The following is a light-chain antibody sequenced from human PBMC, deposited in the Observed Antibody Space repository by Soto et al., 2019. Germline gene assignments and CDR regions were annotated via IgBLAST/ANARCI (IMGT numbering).Light chain of an antibody. J-gene: IGKJ1*01. Sequence: EIVLTQSPATLSLSPGERATLSCRASQSVSSYLAWYQQKPGQAPRLLIYDASNRATGIQARFSGSGSGTDFTLTISSLEPEDFAVYYCQQRSNWPPWTFGQGTKVQI. CDR3: QQRSNWPPWT. CDR1: QSVSSY. V-gene: IGKV3-11*01. CDR2: DAS.